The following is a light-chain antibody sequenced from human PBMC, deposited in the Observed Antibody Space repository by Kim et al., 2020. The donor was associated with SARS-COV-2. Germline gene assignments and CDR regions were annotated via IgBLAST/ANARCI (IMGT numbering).Light chain of an antibody. V-gene: IGKV3-20*01. CDR1: QSVTSNY. Sequence: ETVLTQSPGTPSLSPGERATLSCRASQSVTSNYLAWYQQKVGQAPRLLIYAASSRATGIPDRFSGSGSGTDFTLTISRLEPEDFAVYSCHQYDTSPRTFGQGTKVDIK. CDR2: AAS. CDR3: HQYDTSPRT. J-gene: IGKJ1*01.